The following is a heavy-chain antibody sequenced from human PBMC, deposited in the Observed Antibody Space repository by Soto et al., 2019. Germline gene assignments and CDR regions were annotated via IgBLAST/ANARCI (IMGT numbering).Heavy chain of an antibody. J-gene: IGHJ4*02. D-gene: IGHD3-3*01. CDR1: GFTFSSYG. CDR3: AKDGDRWGFGAFDY. Sequence: QVQLVESGGGVVQPGRSLRLSCAASGFTFSSYGMHWVRQAPGKGLEWVAVISYDGSNKYYADSVKGRFTISRDNSKNTLYLQMNSLRAEDTAVYYCAKDGDRWGFGAFDYWGQGTLVTVSS. V-gene: IGHV3-30*18. CDR2: ISYDGSNK.